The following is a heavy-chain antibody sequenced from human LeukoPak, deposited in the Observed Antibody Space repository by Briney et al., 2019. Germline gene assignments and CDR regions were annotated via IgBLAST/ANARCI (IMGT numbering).Heavy chain of an antibody. J-gene: IGHJ4*02. CDR2: MNPNSGNT. CDR3: ARGYRVLEWLLGRMTRYYFDY. V-gene: IGHV1-8*01. CDR1: GYTFTSYD. D-gene: IGHD3-3*01. Sequence: ASVKVSCKASGYTFTSYDINWVRQATGQGLEWMGWMNPNSGNTGYAQKFQGRVTMTRNTSISTAYMELSSLRSEDTAVYYCARGYRVLEWLLGRMTRYYFDYWGQETLVTVSS.